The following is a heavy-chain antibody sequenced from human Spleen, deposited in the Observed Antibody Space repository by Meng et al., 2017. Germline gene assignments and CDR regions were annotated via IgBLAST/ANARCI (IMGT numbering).Heavy chain of an antibody. CDR1: GGTFKSYA. Sequence: QGQVGESGAEVKKPGSWGKVSCKASGGTFKSYALSWVRQAPGQGLEWMGGLIPIFGKAKYAQKFQGRVTITADESTTIDYMELRSLRSEDTAVYYCARGPPAGYWGQGTLVTVSS. CDR2: LIPIFGKA. CDR3: ARGPPAGY. V-gene: IGHV1-69*01. J-gene: IGHJ4*02.